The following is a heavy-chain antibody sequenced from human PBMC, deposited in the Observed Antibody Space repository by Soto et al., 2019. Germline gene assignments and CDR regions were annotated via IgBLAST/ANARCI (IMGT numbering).Heavy chain of an antibody. CDR3: ARDSASGEGFDF. Sequence: QVQLVASGGGVVQPGRSLRLSCAASGFTFSSYGMHWVRQAPGKGLEWMAGIWYDGNSKDYGDSVRGRFTVSRDNSKNTLYLRMDSLRAEDTAVYYCARDSASGEGFDFWGQGTLVTVSS. CDR1: GFTFSSYG. D-gene: IGHD7-27*01. V-gene: IGHV3-33*01. CDR2: IWYDGNSK. J-gene: IGHJ4*02.